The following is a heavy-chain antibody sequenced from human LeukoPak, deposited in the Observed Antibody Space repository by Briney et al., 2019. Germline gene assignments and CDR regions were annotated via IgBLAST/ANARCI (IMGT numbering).Heavy chain of an antibody. CDR1: GFTFSSYA. CDR2: ISGSGGST. D-gene: IGHD5-12*01. J-gene: IGHJ4*02. V-gene: IGHV3-23*01. CDR3: LGHSGHDDEGSDY. Sequence: PGGSLRLSCAASGFTFSSYAMSWVRQAPGKGLEWVSAISGSGGSTYYADSVKGRFTISRDNSKNTLYLQMNKLRAEDTAVYANLGHSGHDDEGSDYWGQGALVTVSS.